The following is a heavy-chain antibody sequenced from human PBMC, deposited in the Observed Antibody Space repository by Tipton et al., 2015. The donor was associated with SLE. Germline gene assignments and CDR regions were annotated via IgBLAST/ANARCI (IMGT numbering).Heavy chain of an antibody. CDR2: IVPI. CDR1: GGTFTIYT. V-gene: IGHV1-69*16. J-gene: IGHJ3*02. Sequence: QLVQSGAEVKKPGSSVKVSCKASGGTFTIYTISWVRRAPGQGLEWMGGIVPIEKFRGRVTMTTDKSTSTAYLHLSGLTSDDTAVYYCARAPQWEPPTFDIWGQGTMVTVSS. D-gene: IGHD1-26*01. CDR3: ARAPQWEPPTFDI.